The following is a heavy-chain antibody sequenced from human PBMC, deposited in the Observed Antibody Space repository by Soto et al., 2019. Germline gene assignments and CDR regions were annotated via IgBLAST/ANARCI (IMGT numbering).Heavy chain of an antibody. Sequence: GGSLRLSCAASGFTVSSNYMSWVHQAPEKGLEWVSVIYSGGSTYYADSVKGRFTISRDNSKNTLYLQMNSLRAEDTAVYYCARDGGVYWYFDLWGRGTLVTVSS. J-gene: IGHJ2*01. CDR1: GFTVSSNY. D-gene: IGHD3-16*01. CDR3: ARDGGVYWYFDL. CDR2: IYSGGST. V-gene: IGHV3-66*02.